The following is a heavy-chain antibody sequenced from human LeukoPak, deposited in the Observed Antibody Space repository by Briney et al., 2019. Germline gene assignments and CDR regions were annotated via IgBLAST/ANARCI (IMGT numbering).Heavy chain of an antibody. V-gene: IGHV1-69*04. CDR3: ARSRTSSSWYSVIQH. CDR1: GGTFSSYV. J-gene: IGHJ1*01. D-gene: IGHD6-13*01. CDR2: SIPILNLA. Sequence: GSSVKVSCKASGGTFSSYVISWVRQAPGQGLEWMGRSIPILNLANYAQKFQGRVTITADISTSTAYMELSSLRSEDTAVYYCARSRTSSSWYSVIQHWGQGTLVTVSS.